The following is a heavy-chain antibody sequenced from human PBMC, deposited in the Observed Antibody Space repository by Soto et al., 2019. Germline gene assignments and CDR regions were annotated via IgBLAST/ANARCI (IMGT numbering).Heavy chain of an antibody. CDR2: TYYRSKWYN. D-gene: IGHD3-10*01. CDR3: ARDTLPEYYYGSGSPYFDY. Sequence: PSPTLSLTCAISGDSVSSNSAAWNWIRQSPSRGLEWLGRTYYRSKWYNDYAVSVKSRITINPDTSKNQFSLQLNSVTPEDTAVYYCARDTLPEYYYGSGSPYFDYWGQGTLVTVSS. J-gene: IGHJ4*02. CDR1: GDSVSSNSAA. V-gene: IGHV6-1*01.